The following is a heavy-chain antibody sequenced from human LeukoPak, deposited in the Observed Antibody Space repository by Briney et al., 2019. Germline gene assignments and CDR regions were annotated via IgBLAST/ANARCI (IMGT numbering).Heavy chain of an antibody. CDR3: AKGSYGYNFVDWFDP. D-gene: IGHD5-24*01. Sequence: GGSLRLSCAASGFTFSSYAMSWVRQAPGKGLEWVSAISGSGGSTYCADSVKGRFTISRDNSKNTLYLQMNSLRAEDTAVYYCAKGSYGYNFVDWFDPWGQGTLVTVSS. J-gene: IGHJ5*02. CDR1: GFTFSSYA. V-gene: IGHV3-23*01. CDR2: ISGSGGST.